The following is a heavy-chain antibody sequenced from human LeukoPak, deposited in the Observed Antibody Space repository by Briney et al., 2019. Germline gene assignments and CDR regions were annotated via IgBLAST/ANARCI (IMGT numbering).Heavy chain of an antibody. J-gene: IGHJ3*01. V-gene: IGHV3-53*01. CDR3: TKSGPPDPY. D-gene: IGHD3-10*01. Sequence: GGSLRLSCAVSGLTVSFNDMSWVRQAPGKRLEWVSVIYSGGSTYYADSVKGRFTISRDNSKNTLYLQMSSLRAEDTAMYYCTKSGPPDPYWGQGTMVTVPS. CDR1: GLTVSFND. CDR2: IYSGGST.